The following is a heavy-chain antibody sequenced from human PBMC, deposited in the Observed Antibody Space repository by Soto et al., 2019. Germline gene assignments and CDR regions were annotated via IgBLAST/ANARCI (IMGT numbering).Heavy chain of an antibody. CDR1: GGTFSSYA. D-gene: IGHD3-10*01. V-gene: IGHV1-69*13. CDR3: AKRQYYYGSGSYYNLGGNYYYGMDV. Sequence: VASVKVSCKASGGTFSSYAISWVRQAPGQGLKWMGGIIPIFGTANYAQKFQGRVTITADESTGTAYMELSSLRSEDTAVYYCAKRQYYYGSGSYYNLGGNYYYGMDVWGQGTTVTVSS. CDR2: IIPIFGTA. J-gene: IGHJ6*02.